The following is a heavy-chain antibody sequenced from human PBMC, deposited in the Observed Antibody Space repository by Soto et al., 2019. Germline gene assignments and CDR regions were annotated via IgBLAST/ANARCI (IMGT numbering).Heavy chain of an antibody. CDR1: GVTVTTNY. J-gene: IGHJ4*02. D-gene: IGHD6-13*01. CDR3: ARGGHQLVPNFDY. CDR2: IYPGGDT. Sequence: VQLVESGGVLVQPGGSLRLSCAASGVTVTTNYMNWVRQAPGKGLEWVAAIYPGGDTYHADSVKGRFTISRDNSKNTLYLQMNSLRAEDTAVYYCARGGHQLVPNFDYWGQGTLVTVSS. V-gene: IGHV3-66*01.